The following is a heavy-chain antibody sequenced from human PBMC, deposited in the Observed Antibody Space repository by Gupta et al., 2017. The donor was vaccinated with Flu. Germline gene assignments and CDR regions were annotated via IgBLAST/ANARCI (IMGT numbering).Heavy chain of an antibody. J-gene: IGHJ4*02. D-gene: IGHD5-12*01. CDR1: SISSSRSF. CDR2: VEYTGST. CDR3: TRKEKYGAYV. Sequence: SISSSRSFWGWIRQSPGKGLEWIGSVEYTGSTYDNPSLEKRVTISVDRRKNQFSLRLTSVTAADTAVYYCTRKEKYGAYVWGQGTLVTVSS. V-gene: IGHV4-39*01.